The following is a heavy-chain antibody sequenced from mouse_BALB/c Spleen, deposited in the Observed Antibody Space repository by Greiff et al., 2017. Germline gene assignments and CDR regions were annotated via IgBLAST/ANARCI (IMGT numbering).Heavy chain of an antibody. Sequence: QVHVKQSGPELVKPGASVKMSCKASGYTFTDYVISWVKQRTGQGLEWIGEIYPGSGSTYYNEKFKGKATLTADKSSNTAYMQLSSLTSEDSAVYFCARGITTGYWGQGTLVTVSA. CDR1: GYTFTDYV. J-gene: IGHJ3*01. D-gene: IGHD2-4*01. CDR3: ARGITTGY. V-gene: IGHV1-77*01. CDR2: IYPGSGST.